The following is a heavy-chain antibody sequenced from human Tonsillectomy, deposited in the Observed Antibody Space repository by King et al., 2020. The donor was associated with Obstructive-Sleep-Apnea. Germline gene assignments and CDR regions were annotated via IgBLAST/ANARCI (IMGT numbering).Heavy chain of an antibody. CDR3: ARYCSGGSCYPHFDF. Sequence: VQLQESGPGLVKPSQTLSLTCTVSGGSIRSGDYYYNWIRQPPGKGLEWIGYIYYSGSTSYNPSLKSRVTISVDTSKNHFSLKLSSVTAADTAVYYCARYCSGGSCYPHFDFWGQGTLVTVSS. V-gene: IGHV4-30-4*01. J-gene: IGHJ4*02. CDR1: GGSIRSGDYY. D-gene: IGHD2-15*01. CDR2: IYYSGST.